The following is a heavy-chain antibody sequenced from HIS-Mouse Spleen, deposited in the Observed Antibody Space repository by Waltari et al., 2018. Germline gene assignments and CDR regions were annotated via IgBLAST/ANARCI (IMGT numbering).Heavy chain of an antibody. J-gene: IGHJ3*02. CDR1: GGSISSSSYY. Sequence: QLQLQESGPGLVKPSETLSLTCTVSGGSISSSSYYWGWIRQPPGKGLEWIGSIYYSGSTYDHPPHKSLLTISVDTSKNHFSLKLSYVTAADTAVYYCARFGYYDFWTGYYTALGHDAFDIWGQGTMVTVSS. V-gene: IGHV4-39*07. CDR3: ARFGYYDFWTGYYTALGHDAFDI. CDR2: IYYSGST. D-gene: IGHD3-3*01.